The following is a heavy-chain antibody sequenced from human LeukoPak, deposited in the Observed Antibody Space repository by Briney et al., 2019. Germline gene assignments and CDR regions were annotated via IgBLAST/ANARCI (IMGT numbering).Heavy chain of an antibody. D-gene: IGHD6-13*01. J-gene: IGHJ4*02. Sequence: SETLSLTCTVSGGSISSYYWSWIRQPPGKGLEWIGYIYYSGSTNYNPSLKSRVTLSVDTSKNQFSLQLSSVTAADTAVYYCARDGGYSRDWGQGTLVTVSS. V-gene: IGHV4-59*01. CDR2: IYYSGST. CDR3: ARDGGYSRD. CDR1: GGSISSYY.